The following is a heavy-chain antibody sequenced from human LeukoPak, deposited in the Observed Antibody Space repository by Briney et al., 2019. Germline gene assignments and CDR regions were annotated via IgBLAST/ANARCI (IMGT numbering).Heavy chain of an antibody. V-gene: IGHV3-7*01. D-gene: IGHD1-20*01. J-gene: IGHJ5*02. CDR1: GFTFSSYS. CDR3: AAVSGPAYNYFDP. Sequence: GGSLRLSCAASGFTFSSYSMNWVRQAPGKGLELVANIKQDRSEKYYVDSVKGRFTISRDNAKNSVYLQMNSLRADDTAVYYCAAVSGPAYNYFDPWGQGTLVTVSS. CDR2: IKQDRSEK.